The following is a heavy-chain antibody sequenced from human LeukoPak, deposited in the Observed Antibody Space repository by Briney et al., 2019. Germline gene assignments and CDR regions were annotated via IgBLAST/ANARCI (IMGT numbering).Heavy chain of an antibody. Sequence: SVKVSCKASGGTFSSYAISWVRQAPGQGLEWMGGIIPIFGTANYAQKFQGRVTITTDESTSTAYMELSSLRSEDTAVYYCARSPSSPPALFDYWGQGTLVTVSS. CDR1: GGTFSSYA. D-gene: IGHD6-13*01. J-gene: IGHJ4*02. CDR2: IIPIFGTA. V-gene: IGHV1-69*05. CDR3: ARSPSSPPALFDY.